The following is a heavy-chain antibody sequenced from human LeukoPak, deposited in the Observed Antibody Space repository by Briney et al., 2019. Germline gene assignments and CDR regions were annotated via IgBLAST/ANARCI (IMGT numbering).Heavy chain of an antibody. Sequence: GGSLRLSCAASGFTFDDYAMHWVRQAPGKSLEWVSGISWNSGSIGYADSVKGRYTISRDNAKNSLYLQMNSLRAEDTALYYCAKDGDTVSGTYYFDMDVWGKGTTVTISS. CDR1: GFTFDDYA. D-gene: IGHD1-26*01. CDR2: ISWNSGSI. V-gene: IGHV3-9*01. CDR3: AKDGDTVSGTYYFDMDV. J-gene: IGHJ6*03.